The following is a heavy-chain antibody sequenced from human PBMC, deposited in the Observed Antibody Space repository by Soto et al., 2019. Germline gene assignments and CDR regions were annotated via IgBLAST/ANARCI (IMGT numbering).Heavy chain of an antibody. CDR3: ARAPDDFWSGYYEDFDY. CDR2: IWYDGSNK. D-gene: IGHD3-3*01. J-gene: IGHJ4*02. V-gene: IGHV3-33*01. Sequence: GGSLRLSCAASGFTFSSYGMHWGRQGPGKGLEWVAVIWYDGSNKYYADSVKGRFTISRDNSKNTLYLQMNSLRAEDTAVYYCARAPDDFWSGYYEDFDYWGQGTLVTVSS. CDR1: GFTFSSYG.